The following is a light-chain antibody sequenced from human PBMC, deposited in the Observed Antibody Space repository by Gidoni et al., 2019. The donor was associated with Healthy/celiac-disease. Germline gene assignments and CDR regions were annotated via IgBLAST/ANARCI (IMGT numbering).Light chain of an antibody. CDR2: DAS. CDR1: QRVSSY. Sequence: EIVLTQSPATLPWSPGERATLSCRASQRVSSYLAWYQQKPGQAPRLLIKDASHRTTGIPARFSGSGSGTDVTLTISSLEPEDFAVYYCQQRRNWPRYTFGQGTKLEIK. V-gene: IGKV3-11*01. CDR3: QQRRNWPRYT. J-gene: IGKJ2*01.